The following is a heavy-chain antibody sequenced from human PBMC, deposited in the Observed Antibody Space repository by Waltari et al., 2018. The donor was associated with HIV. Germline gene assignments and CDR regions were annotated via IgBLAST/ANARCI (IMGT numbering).Heavy chain of an antibody. CDR2: ITPYNDNT. Sequence: QIRLVQSGGELKKPGASVKVPCKAFDYTFSSYGIHWVRQAPGQGLEWMGWITPYNDNTIYAQKFQGRVTMTTDTSTITAYLEVRSLGFDDTAMYFCARDLTGYYDSSGYPHYWGQGTLVTVSS. CDR1: DYTFSSYG. V-gene: IGHV1-18*01. D-gene: IGHD3-22*01. CDR3: ARDLTGYYDSSGYPHY. J-gene: IGHJ4*02.